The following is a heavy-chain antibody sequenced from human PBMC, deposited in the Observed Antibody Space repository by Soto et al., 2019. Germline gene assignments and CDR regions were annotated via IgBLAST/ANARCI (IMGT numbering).Heavy chain of an antibody. CDR3: TTGGYYDSSGYRD. J-gene: IGHJ4*02. Sequence: LRLSCAASGFTFSNAWMSWVRQAPGKGLEWVGRIKSKTDGGTTDYAAPVKGRFTISRDDSKNTLYLQMNSLKTEDTAVYYCTTGGYYDSSGYRDWGQGTLVTVSS. CDR2: IKSKTDGGTT. V-gene: IGHV3-15*01. D-gene: IGHD3-22*01. CDR1: GFTFSNAW.